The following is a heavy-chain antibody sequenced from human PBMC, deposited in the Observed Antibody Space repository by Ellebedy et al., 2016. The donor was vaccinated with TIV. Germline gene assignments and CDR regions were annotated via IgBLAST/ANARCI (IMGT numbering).Heavy chain of an antibody. J-gene: IGHJ5*02. Sequence: AASVKVSCKASGYTFTSYAMHWVRQAPGQRLEWMGWINAGNGNTKYSQKFQGRVTITRDTSASTAYMELSSLRSEDTAVYYCARAQYGEDWFDPWGQGTLVTVSS. CDR3: ARAQYGEDWFDP. D-gene: IGHD4/OR15-4a*01. V-gene: IGHV1-3*01. CDR2: INAGNGNT. CDR1: GYTFTSYA.